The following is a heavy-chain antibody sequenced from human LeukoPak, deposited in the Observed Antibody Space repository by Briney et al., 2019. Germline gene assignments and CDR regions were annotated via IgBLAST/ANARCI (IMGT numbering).Heavy chain of an antibody. Sequence: PGGSLRLSCAASGFTFSSYEMNWVRQAPGKGLEWVSYISSSGSTIYYANSVKGRFTISRDNAKNSLYLQMNSLRDEDTAVYYCARDAPGNTALDYWGQGTLVTVSS. J-gene: IGHJ4*02. D-gene: IGHD5-18*01. CDR3: ARDAPGNTALDY. CDR1: GFTFSSYE. CDR2: ISSSGSTI. V-gene: IGHV3-48*03.